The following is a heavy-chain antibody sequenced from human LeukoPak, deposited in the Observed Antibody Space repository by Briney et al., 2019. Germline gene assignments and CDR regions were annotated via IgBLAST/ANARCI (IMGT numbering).Heavy chain of an antibody. V-gene: IGHV3-53*01. CDR1: GFIVATNH. J-gene: IGHJ4*02. Sequence: PGGSLRLSCVASGFIVATNHMTWVRQAPGKGPEWVAVIFSGDNTFYADSVKGRFTISRDNSKNTLYLQMNSLRAEDTAVYYCASHSWGHYSDSSGYYDYWGQGTLITVSS. CDR3: ASHSWGHYSDSSGYYDY. CDR2: IFSGDNT. D-gene: IGHD3-22*01.